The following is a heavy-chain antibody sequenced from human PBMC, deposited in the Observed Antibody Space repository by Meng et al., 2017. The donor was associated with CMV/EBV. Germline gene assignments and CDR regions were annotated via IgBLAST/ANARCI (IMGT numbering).Heavy chain of an antibody. CDR2: IKSKTDGGTT. CDR1: GFTFSNAW. V-gene: IGHV3-15*01. J-gene: IGHJ6*02. CDR3: AKEVGYDSSGFLYYYGMDV. D-gene: IGHD3-22*01. Sequence: GGSLRLSCAASGFTFSNAWMSWVRQAPGKGLEWVGRIKSKTDGGTTDYAAPVKGRFTISRDDSKKTLYLQMNSLKTEDTAVYYCAKEVGYDSSGFLYYYGMDVWGQGTTVTVSS.